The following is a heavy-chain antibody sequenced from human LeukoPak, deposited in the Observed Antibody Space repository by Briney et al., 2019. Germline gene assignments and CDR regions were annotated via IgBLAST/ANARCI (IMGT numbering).Heavy chain of an antibody. D-gene: IGHD3-3*01. CDR2: IKQDGSEK. CDR1: GFSFKSYW. J-gene: IGHJ2*01. V-gene: IGHV3-7*01. CDR3: TRAITIGGITIPFDL. Sequence: PGGSLRLSCAASGFSFKSYWMSWVRQAPGKRLEWAANIKQDGSEKKYVDSVKGRFTISRDNAKNSLFLQMDSLRAEDTAVYYCTRAITIGGITIPFDLWGRGTQVTVSS.